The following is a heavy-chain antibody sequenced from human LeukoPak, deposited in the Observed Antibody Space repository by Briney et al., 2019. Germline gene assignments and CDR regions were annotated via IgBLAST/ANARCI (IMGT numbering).Heavy chain of an antibody. CDR1: GYTFTSYY. J-gene: IGHJ4*02. CDR2: INPSGGST. D-gene: IGHD3-22*01. V-gene: IGHV1-46*01. CDR3: ARDRRGSSGTRTLWY. Sequence: ASVTVSCKASGYTFTSYYMHWVRQAPGQGLEWMGIINPSGGSTSYAQKFQGRVTMTRDMSTSTVYMELSSLRSEDTAVYYCARDRRGSSGTRTLWYWGQGTLVTVSS.